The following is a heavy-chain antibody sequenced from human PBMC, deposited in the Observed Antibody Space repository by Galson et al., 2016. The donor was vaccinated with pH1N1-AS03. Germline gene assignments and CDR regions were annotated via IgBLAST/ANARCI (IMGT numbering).Heavy chain of an antibody. CDR3: ARVGRHGNSRELFAS. CDR1: GYSLSDLS. Sequence: SVKVSCKVSGYSLSDLSIHWVRQAPGRGLEWMGGFDLEEDEILYAQKFQGRVTMTADESTTTAYMEVTSLTFDDTAIYYCARVGRHGNSRELFASWGQGTQVVVSS. CDR2: FDLEEDEI. V-gene: IGHV1-24*01. D-gene: IGHD5-24*01. J-gene: IGHJ5*01.